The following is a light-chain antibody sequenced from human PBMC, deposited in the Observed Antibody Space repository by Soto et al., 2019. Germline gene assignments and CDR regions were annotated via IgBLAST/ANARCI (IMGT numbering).Light chain of an antibody. Sequence: QSALTQPASVSGSPGQSITISCTGTSSDVGSYNLVSWYQQHPGKAPKLMIYEGSKRPSGVSNRFSGSKSGNTASLTISGLQAEDAADYYCCSYAGSRYVFGTGTKLTVL. V-gene: IGLV2-23*01. CDR1: SSDVGSYNL. CDR2: EGS. CDR3: CSYAGSRYV. J-gene: IGLJ1*01.